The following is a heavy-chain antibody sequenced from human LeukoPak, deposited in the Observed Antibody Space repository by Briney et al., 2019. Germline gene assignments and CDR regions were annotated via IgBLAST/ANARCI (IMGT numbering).Heavy chain of an antibody. CDR2: IYTSGST. Sequence: PSETLSLTCTVSGGSISRYYWSWVRQPAGKGLEWIGRIYTSGSTNYNPSLKSRVTMSVDTSKNQFSLKLSSVTAADTAVYYCARVCSSTSCYRGFDYWGQGTLVTVSS. D-gene: IGHD2-2*02. V-gene: IGHV4-4*07. CDR3: ARVCSSTSCYRGFDY. J-gene: IGHJ4*02. CDR1: GGSISRYY.